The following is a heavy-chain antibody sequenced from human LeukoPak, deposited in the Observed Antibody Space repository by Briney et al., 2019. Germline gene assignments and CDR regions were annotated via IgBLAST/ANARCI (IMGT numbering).Heavy chain of an antibody. J-gene: IGHJ4*02. CDR3: AKWPEGRRSFDY. V-gene: IGHV3-23*01. CDR1: GFTFSSYA. Sequence: GGSLRLSCAASGFTFSSYAMTWVRQAPGKGLEWVSSISGSGDDTYYADSVKGRFTISRDNSKNTLYLQMNSLRAEDTAVYYCAKWPEGRRSFDYWGQGTLVTVSS. CDR2: ISGSGDDT.